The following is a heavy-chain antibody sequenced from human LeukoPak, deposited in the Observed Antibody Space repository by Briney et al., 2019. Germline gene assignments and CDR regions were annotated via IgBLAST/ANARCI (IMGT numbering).Heavy chain of an antibody. Sequence: SGGSLRLSCAASGFTFNNYGMHWVRQAPGKGLVWVSLINSDGSSTNYADSVKGRFTISRDNAKNTLYLQMNSLRAEDTAVYYCAGGYGGYIYWGQGTLVTVSS. D-gene: IGHD5-12*01. V-gene: IGHV3-74*01. J-gene: IGHJ4*02. CDR2: INSDGSST. CDR1: GFTFNNYG. CDR3: AGGYGGYIY.